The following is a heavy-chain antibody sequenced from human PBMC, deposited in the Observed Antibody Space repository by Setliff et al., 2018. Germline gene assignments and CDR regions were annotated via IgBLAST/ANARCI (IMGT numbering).Heavy chain of an antibody. CDR1: GGSISSSSHY. CDR3: ARYNSSAACFDL. J-gene: IGHJ5*02. Sequence: SSETLSLTCTVSGGSISSSSHYWGWIRQPPGKGLEWIGSIYYTGSTYYNPSLKSRVTMSVDTSKKRFSLMLRSVTAADTAIYYCARYNSSAACFDLWGPGTLVTVSS. D-gene: IGHD1-20*01. CDR2: IYYTGST. V-gene: IGHV4-39*02.